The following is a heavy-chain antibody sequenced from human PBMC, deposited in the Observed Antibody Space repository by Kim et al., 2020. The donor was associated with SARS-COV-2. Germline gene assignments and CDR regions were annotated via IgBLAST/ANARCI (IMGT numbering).Heavy chain of an antibody. J-gene: IGHJ4*02. CDR2: IIAYSGAT. Sequence: ASVKVSCKASGYTFVSYGVTWVRQTPGQGLEWMGQIIAYSGATRSAQRFHDRITMTTETSTNTAYMELRSLRADDTAVYYCARLAFYHDSSATYPNSWGQGTLVIVSS. D-gene: IGHD3-22*01. CDR3: ARLAFYHDSSATYPNS. V-gene: IGHV1-18*01. CDR1: GYTFVSYG.